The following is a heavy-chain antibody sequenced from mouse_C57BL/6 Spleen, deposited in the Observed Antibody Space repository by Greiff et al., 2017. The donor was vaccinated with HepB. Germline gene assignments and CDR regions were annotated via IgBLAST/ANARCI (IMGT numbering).Heavy chain of an antibody. V-gene: IGHV5-6*01. CDR2: ISSGGSYT. Sequence: EVTLVESGGDLVKPGGSLKLSCAASGFTFSSYGMSWVRQTPYKRLEWVATISSGGSYTYYPDSVMGRFTISRDNAKNTLYLQMSSLKSEDTAMYYCARHPTGYFDYWGQGTTLTVSS. CDR1: GFTFSSYG. D-gene: IGHD4-1*01. CDR3: ARHPTGYFDY. J-gene: IGHJ2*01.